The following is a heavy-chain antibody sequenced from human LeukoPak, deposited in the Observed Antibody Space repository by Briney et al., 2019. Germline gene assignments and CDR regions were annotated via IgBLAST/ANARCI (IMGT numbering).Heavy chain of an antibody. CDR1: GGSISNYY. CDR3: ARDSRDRIQLWTPLDY. CDR2: IYYSGTT. D-gene: IGHD5-18*01. Sequence: PSETLSLTCTVSGGSISNYYWNWIRQPPGKGLEWIGYIYYSGTTNYNPSLKSRVGMSVDTSKNQFSLKLSSVTAADTAVYYCARDSRDRIQLWTPLDYWGQGTLVTVSS. J-gene: IGHJ4*02. V-gene: IGHV4-59*12.